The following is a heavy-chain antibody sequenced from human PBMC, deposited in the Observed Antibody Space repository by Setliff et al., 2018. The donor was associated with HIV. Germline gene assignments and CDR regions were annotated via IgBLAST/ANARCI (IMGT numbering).Heavy chain of an antibody. J-gene: IGHJ4*02. Sequence: SVKVSCKASGGTFSSYAINWVRQAPGQGLEWMGGIIPMFGTAHYAQKFQGRVTITADESTTTAYMELSSLRSEDTAMFYCARGGSGYYDFWSGSSAFEYWGQGTLVTVSS. CDR2: IIPMFGTA. V-gene: IGHV1-69*13. CDR3: ARGGSGYYDFWSGSSAFEY. CDR1: GGTFSSYA. D-gene: IGHD3-3*01.